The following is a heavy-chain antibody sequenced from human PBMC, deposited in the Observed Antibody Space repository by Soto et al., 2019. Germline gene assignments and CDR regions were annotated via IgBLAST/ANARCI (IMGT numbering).Heavy chain of an antibody. CDR3: VRGWGYDSSDYSYAY. D-gene: IGHD3-22*01. J-gene: IGHJ4*02. Sequence: QVQLVQSGAEVKKPGSSVKVSCKASGGTFSHNAISWVRQAPGQGLEWMGGIIPIFGTANYAQKFKGRVTIAADESTSTAYMELSSLRSEDTAVYYCVRGWGYDSSDYSYAYWGQGTLVTVSS. CDR1: GGTFSHNA. CDR2: IIPIFGTA. V-gene: IGHV1-69*01.